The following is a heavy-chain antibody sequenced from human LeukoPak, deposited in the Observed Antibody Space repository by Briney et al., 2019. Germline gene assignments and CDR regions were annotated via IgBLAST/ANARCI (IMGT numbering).Heavy chain of an antibody. CDR1: GFTFSSYG. Sequence: GSSLRLACAASGFTFSSYGMHWVRQAPGKGLEWVAVIWYDGSNKYYADSVKGRFTISRDNSKNTLYLQMNSLRAEDTAVYYCAKPDGSSGQGPFDYWGQGTLVTVSS. D-gene: IGHD3-22*01. V-gene: IGHV3-33*06. CDR3: AKPDGSSGQGPFDY. J-gene: IGHJ4*02. CDR2: IWYDGSNK.